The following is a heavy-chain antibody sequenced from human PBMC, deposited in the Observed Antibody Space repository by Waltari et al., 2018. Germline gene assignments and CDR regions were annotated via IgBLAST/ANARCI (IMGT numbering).Heavy chain of an antibody. CDR1: GFTTSSHA. Sequence: EVQLVESGGGLAQPGGSLRLSCAASGFTTSSHAIHWVRQATGKGLEWVSSIGRAGVTYYAGSVRGRFTISRENAKNSLYFQMNHLRAGNTAVYYCVRVESNAFDIWGQGTVVTVSS. CDR2: IGRAGVT. J-gene: IGHJ3*02. V-gene: IGHV3-13*04. CDR3: VRVESNAFDI.